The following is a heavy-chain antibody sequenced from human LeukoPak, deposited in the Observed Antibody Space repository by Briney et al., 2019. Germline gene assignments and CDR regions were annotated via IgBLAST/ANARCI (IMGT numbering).Heavy chain of an antibody. V-gene: IGHV3-23*01. J-gene: IGHJ4*02. CDR1: GLAFSSYA. Sequence: GGSLRLSCAASGLAFSSYAMSWVRQAPGKGLEWVSTISVASNTFYADSVKGRFTISRDDSRNTVYLQMTSLRADDTAVYYCADYGVSGVRNNFYWGQGTLVTVSS. CDR3: ADYGVSGVRNNFY. D-gene: IGHD3-3*01. CDR2: ISVASNT.